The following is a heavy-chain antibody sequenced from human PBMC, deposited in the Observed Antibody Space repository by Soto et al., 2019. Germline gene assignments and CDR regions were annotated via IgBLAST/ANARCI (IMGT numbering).Heavy chain of an antibody. D-gene: IGHD6-13*01. J-gene: IGHJ6*02. V-gene: IGHV5-10-1*01. CDR1: GYSFTSYW. CDR3: ARHVIAAAVGVLDYGMDV. Sequence: GESLKISCKGSGYSFTSYWISWVRQMPGKGLEWMGRIDPSDSYTNYSPSFQGHVTISADKSISTAYLQWSSLKASDTAMYYCARHVIAAAVGVLDYGMDVWGQGTTVTVSS. CDR2: IDPSDSYT.